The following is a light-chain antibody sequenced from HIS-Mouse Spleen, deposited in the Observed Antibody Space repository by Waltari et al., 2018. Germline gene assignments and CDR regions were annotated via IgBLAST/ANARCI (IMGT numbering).Light chain of an antibody. CDR2: EDS. CDR1: ALPNNY. CDR3: YSADSSGNHRV. V-gene: IGLV3-10*01. J-gene: IGLJ2*01. Sequence: SYELTQPPSVSVSPGHTARITCPGVALPNNYAYWHQQQSGQAPVLVIYEDSKRPSGILERFSGSSSGTMATLTIGWAQVEEEADYYCYSADSSGNHRVFGGGTKLTVL.